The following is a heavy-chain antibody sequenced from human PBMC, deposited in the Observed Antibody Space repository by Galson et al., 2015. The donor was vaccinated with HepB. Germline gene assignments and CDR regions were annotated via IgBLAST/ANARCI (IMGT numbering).Heavy chain of an antibody. D-gene: IGHD3-10*01. Sequence: SLRLSCAASGFTFSSYGMHWVRQAPGKGLEWVAVISYDGSNKYYADSVKGRFTISRDNSKNTLYLQMNSLRAEDTAVYYCAKGLLWFRELSTFDYWGQGTLVTVSS. CDR1: GFTFSSYG. CDR2: ISYDGSNK. J-gene: IGHJ4*02. V-gene: IGHV3-30*18. CDR3: AKGLLWFRELSTFDY.